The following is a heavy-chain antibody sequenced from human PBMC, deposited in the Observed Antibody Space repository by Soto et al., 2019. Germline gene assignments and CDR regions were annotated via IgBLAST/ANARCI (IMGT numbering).Heavy chain of an antibody. V-gene: IGHV3-30*02. Sequence: QVQLVESGGGVVQPGRSLRLSCVASGITFSAYGMHWVRQAPGKGLEWVALIRSDGNENYADSVKGRFTVSRDNSKSTLYLQMNGLRVEDTAVYYCVQQLTNGGGWGQGTLVTVSS. CDR1: GITFSAYG. CDR3: VQQLTNGGG. CDR2: IRSDGNE. J-gene: IGHJ1*01. D-gene: IGHD1-1*01.